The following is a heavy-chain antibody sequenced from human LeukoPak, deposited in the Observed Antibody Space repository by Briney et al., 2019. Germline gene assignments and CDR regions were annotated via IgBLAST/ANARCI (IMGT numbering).Heavy chain of an antibody. J-gene: IGHJ4*02. Sequence: SVKVSCKASGGTFSSYTISWERQAPGQGLEWMGRIIPILGIANYAQKFQGRVTITADKSTSTAYMELSSLRSEDTAVYYCAISDCSGGSCYSDYWGQGTLVTVSS. D-gene: IGHD2-15*01. CDR1: GGTFSSYT. CDR3: AISDCSGGSCYSDY. CDR2: IIPILGIA. V-gene: IGHV1-69*02.